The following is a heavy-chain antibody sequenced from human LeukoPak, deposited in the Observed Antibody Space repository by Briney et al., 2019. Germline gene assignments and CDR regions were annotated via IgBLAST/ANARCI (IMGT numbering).Heavy chain of an antibody. CDR3: ATGGRGAAADFDY. V-gene: IGHV1-24*01. CDR2: FDPEDGET. Sequence: ASVRVSCKVSGYTLTELSMHWVRQAPGKGLEWMGGFDPEDGETIYAQKFQGRVTMTEDTSTDTAYMELSSLRSEDTAVYYCATGGRGAAADFDYWGQGTLVTVSS. J-gene: IGHJ4*02. D-gene: IGHD6-13*01. CDR1: GYTLTELS.